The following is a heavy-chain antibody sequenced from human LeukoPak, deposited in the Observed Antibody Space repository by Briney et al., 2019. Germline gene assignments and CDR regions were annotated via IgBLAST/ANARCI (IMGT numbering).Heavy chain of an antibody. CDR3: ARGSSGWYVTKIPGAFDY. D-gene: IGHD6-19*01. V-gene: IGHV4-34*01. Sequence: SETLSLTCAVYGGSFSGYYWSWIRQPPGKGLEWIGEINHSGSTNYNPSLKSRVTISVDTSKNQLSLKLSSVTAADTAVFYCARGSSGWYVTKIPGAFDYWGQGTLVTVSS. CDR2: INHSGST. CDR1: GGSFSGYY. J-gene: IGHJ4*02.